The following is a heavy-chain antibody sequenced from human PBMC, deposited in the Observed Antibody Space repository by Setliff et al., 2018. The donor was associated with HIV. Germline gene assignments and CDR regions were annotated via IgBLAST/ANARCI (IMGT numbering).Heavy chain of an antibody. CDR1: GGTFSSYA. CDR2: IIPVSGTT. D-gene: IGHD2-21*01. V-gene: IGHV1-69*06. J-gene: IGHJ4*02. CDR3: ARDHQTMLWLDY. Sequence: SVKVSCKASGGTFSSYAITWVRQAPGQGLEWMGGIIPVSGTTKYAQKFHGRVTLTADMSTNTAYMELRSLTSEDTAVYYCARDHQTMLWLDYWGQGTLVTVSS.